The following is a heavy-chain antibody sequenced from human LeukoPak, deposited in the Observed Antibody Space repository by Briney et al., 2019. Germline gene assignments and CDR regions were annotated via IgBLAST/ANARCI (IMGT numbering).Heavy chain of an antibody. CDR2: IYYSGST. V-gene: IGHV4-30-4*01. Sequence: SQTLSLTCTVSGGSISSGDYYWSWIRQPPGKGLEWIGYIYYSGSTYYNPSLKSRVTISVDTSKNQFSLKLSSVTAADTAVYYCARTMDYVWGSYHLWGQGTLVTVSS. CDR3: ARTMDYVWGSYHL. J-gene: IGHJ4*02. CDR1: GGSISSGDYY. D-gene: IGHD3-16*02.